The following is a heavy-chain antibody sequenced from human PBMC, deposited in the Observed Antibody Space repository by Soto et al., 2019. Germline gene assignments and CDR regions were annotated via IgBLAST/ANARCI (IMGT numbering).Heavy chain of an antibody. D-gene: IGHD3-10*01. CDR3: AKLQVWFGELLYIYY. Sequence: GGSLRLSCAASGFTFSSYAMSWVRQAPGKGLEWVSAISGSGGSTYYADSVKGRFTISRDNSKNTLYLQMNSLRAEDTAVYYCAKLQVWFGELLYIYYWGQGTLVTVSS. CDR2: ISGSGGST. J-gene: IGHJ4*02. CDR1: GFTFSSYA. V-gene: IGHV3-23*01.